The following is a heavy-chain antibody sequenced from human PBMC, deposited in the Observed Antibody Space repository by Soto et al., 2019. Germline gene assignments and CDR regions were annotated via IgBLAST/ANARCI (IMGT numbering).Heavy chain of an antibody. V-gene: IGHV1-3*05. CDR1: GYTFTSYA. D-gene: IGHD1-26*01. CDR2: INAGNGNT. J-gene: IGHJ4*02. CDR3: ARDLGDALPDY. Sequence: QVQLVQSGAEEKKPGASVKVSCKASGYTFTSYAMHWVRQAPGQRLEWMGWINAGNGNTKYSQKFQGRVTIPRDTAASTAYMALSSLRSEDTAVYYWARDLGDALPDYWGQGTLVTVSS.